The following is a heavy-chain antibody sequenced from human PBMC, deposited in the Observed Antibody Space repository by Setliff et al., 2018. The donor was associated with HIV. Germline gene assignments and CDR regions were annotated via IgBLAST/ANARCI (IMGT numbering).Heavy chain of an antibody. V-gene: IGHV4-31*02. CDR2: IHYSGIT. D-gene: IGHD3-3*01. CDR3: ARHVSVGPTYYYDS. Sequence: TVSGGSITSGSHYWSWIRQHPGKGLEWIGYIHYSGITYYKPSLKSRVTISIDTSKNQFSLKLTSVTAADTAIYYCARHVSVGPTYYYDSWGQGTLVTVSS. CDR1: GGSITSGSHY. J-gene: IGHJ4*02.